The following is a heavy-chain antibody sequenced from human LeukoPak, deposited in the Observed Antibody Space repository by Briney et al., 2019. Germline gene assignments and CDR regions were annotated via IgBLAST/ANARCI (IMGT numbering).Heavy chain of an antibody. CDR3: ARGVPIPATHPIDY. D-gene: IGHD3-10*01. V-gene: IGHV3-33*03. Sequence: LGGSLRLSCAASGFPFTSYGMHWVRQAPGKGLEWVAMIWYDGSHKKYADSVEGRFSISRDTSKNTLYLQMKSLRADDTAVYHCARGVPIPATHPIDYWGQGSLVTVSS. J-gene: IGHJ4*02. CDR2: IWYDGSHK. CDR1: GFPFTSYG.